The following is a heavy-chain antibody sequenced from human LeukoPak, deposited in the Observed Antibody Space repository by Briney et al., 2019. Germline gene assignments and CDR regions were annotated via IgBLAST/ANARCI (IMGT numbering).Heavy chain of an antibody. V-gene: IGHV1-69*05. Sequence: GSSVKVSCKASGGTFSSYAISWVQQAPGQGLEWMGGIIPIFGTANYAQKFQGRVTITTDESTSTAYMELSGLRSEDTAVYYCARVDGYYFSDAFDIWGQGTMVTVSS. CDR3: ARVDGYYFSDAFDI. CDR1: GGTFSSYA. J-gene: IGHJ3*02. D-gene: IGHD3-22*01. CDR2: IIPIFGTA.